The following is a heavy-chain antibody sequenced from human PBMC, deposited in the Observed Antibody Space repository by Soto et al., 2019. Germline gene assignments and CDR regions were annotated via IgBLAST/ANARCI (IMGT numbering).Heavy chain of an antibody. V-gene: IGHV1-18*04. CDR1: GYNFINYA. D-gene: IGHD3-10*01. CDR3: VRDLDGSGSYYTDY. Sequence: GASVNVWCKASGYNFINYAIMLLPHAPGKGLEWMGWISVYNGNTNYAQKVQGRVTMTTDTSTNTAYMELRSLRSDDTAVYYCVRDLDGSGSYYTDYWGLGTLVTVSS. J-gene: IGHJ4*02. CDR2: ISVYNGNT.